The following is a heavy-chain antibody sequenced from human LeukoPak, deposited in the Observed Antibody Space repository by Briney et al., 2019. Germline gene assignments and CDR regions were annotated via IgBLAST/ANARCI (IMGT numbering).Heavy chain of an antibody. V-gene: IGHV3-73*01. CDR3: SGQAALVAAENWFDP. CDR1: GFPFSGST. CDR2: IRSKPNSYAT. J-gene: IGHJ5*02. D-gene: IGHD2-15*01. Sequence: PGGSLRLSCAASGFPFSGSTIHWVRQASGKGVEWVGRIRSKPNSYATTYAASLKGRFIISRDDSKNTAYLQMSSMEIEDTAVYYCSGQAALVAAENWFDPWGQGTLVTVSS.